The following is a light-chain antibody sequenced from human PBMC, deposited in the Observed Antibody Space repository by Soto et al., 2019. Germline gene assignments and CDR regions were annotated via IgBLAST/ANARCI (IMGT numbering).Light chain of an antibody. Sequence: EIVLTQSPGTLSLSPGERATLSCRASRSVSSNFLAWYQQKPGQAPRLLIYGASSRATGIPDRFSGSGSGTDFTLTISRLEPEDFAVYYCQQYGSSPTWTFGQGTKVDNK. V-gene: IGKV3-20*01. CDR2: GAS. J-gene: IGKJ1*01. CDR1: RSVSSNF. CDR3: QQYGSSPTWT.